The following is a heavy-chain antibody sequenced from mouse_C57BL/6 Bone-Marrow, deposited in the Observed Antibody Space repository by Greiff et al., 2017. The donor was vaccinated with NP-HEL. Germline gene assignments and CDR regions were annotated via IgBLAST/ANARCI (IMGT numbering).Heavy chain of an antibody. J-gene: IGHJ1*03. V-gene: IGHV1-26*01. D-gene: IGHD1-1*01. CDR2: INPNNGGT. Sequence: VQLQQSGPELVKPGASVKISCKASGYTFTDYYMNWVKQSHGKSLEWIGDINPNNGGTSYTPKFKGTAPLTVDKSSITAYMELRSLTSEDSAVYYCAITTVVATSPDWYFDVWGTGTTVTVSS. CDR3: AITTVVATSPDWYFDV. CDR1: GYTFTDYY.